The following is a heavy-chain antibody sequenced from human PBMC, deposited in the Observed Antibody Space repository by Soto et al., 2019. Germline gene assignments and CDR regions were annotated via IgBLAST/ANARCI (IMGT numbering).Heavy chain of an antibody. J-gene: IGHJ2*01. CDR3: ERPMLVNTGDL. V-gene: IGHV1-46*01. Sequence: GSAVKPSCKASGYTFINYFIHWVRQAPGQRLEWIGIVDPSRGSADYAQKFQGRVTMTTDVSTRTVFMDLSILTSEDTAVYYGERPMLVNTGDLW. CDR2: VDPSRGSA. D-gene: IGHD3-16*01. CDR1: GYTFINYF.